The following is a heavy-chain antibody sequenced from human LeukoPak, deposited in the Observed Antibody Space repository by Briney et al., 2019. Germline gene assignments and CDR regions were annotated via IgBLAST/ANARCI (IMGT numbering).Heavy chain of an antibody. V-gene: IGHV1-8*01. Sequence: ASVKVSCKASGYTFTSFDINWAQQATGQGLEWMGWMNPTSGNTGYAQKFQGRVTMTRNTSINTAYMELRSLRSEDTGVYYCARAGPPKFVGDCSDPRCYTNWFDPWGQGTLVIVSP. J-gene: IGHJ5*02. CDR3: ARAGPPKFVGDCSDPRCYTNWFDP. D-gene: IGHD2-2*02. CDR2: MNPTSGNT. CDR1: GYTFTSFD.